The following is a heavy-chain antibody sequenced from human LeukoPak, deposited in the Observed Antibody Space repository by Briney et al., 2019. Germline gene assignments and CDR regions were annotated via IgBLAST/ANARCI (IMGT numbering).Heavy chain of an antibody. J-gene: IGHJ5*02. CDR1: VRSISSGCYF. D-gene: IGHD3-9*01. CDR3: AREQVDYDILTGWFDP. Sequence: SETLSLTRAVSVRSISSGCYFWSSIRQPPGKVLGLIGYIYHSGSTYYNPSLKSRVTISVNRSKNQFYLKLSSVTAAHTAVYYCAREQVDYDILTGWFDPSGPGTLVTVSS. V-gene: IGHV4-30-2*01. CDR2: IYHSGST.